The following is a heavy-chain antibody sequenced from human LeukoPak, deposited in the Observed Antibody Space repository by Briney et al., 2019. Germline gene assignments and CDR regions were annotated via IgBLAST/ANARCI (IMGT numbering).Heavy chain of an antibody. CDR1: GGSISSYY. J-gene: IGHJ6*02. V-gene: IGHV4-59*01. D-gene: IGHD5-18*01. CDR3: ARGGDTAKLYYYYYGMDV. CDR2: IYYSGST. Sequence: KSSETLSLTCTVFGGSISSYYWSWIRQPPGKGLEWIGYIYYSGSTNYNPSLKSRVTISVDTSKNQFSLKLSSVTAADTAVYYCARGGDTAKLYYYYYGMDVWGQGTTVTVSS.